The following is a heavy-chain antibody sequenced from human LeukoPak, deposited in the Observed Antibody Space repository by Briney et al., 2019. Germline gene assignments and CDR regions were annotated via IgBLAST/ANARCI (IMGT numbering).Heavy chain of an antibody. CDR3: ARADGYSYGRFDY. J-gene: IGHJ4*02. V-gene: IGHV4-59*01. Sequence: SETLSLTCTASGGSISGYYWSWIRQPPGKGLEWIGYIYYSGSTEYNPSLKSRVTISVGTSKNQLSLRLSSLTAADTAVYYCARADGYSYGRFDYWGPGTLVTVSS. CDR2: IYYSGST. D-gene: IGHD5-18*01. CDR1: GGSISGYY.